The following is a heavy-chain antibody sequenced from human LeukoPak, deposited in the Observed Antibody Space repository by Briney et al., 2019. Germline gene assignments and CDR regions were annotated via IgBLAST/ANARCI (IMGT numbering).Heavy chain of an antibody. Sequence: PGGSLRLSCAPSGFTLRSYAMSWFRQAPGKGLEWVSGITDSGTKTYYADSVKGRFTISRDTSKNTLYLQMNSLRAEVTAIYYCTRVLQQIGHFDYWGPGTLVTVS. J-gene: IGHJ4*02. CDR2: ITDSGTKT. D-gene: IGHD6-13*01. CDR3: TRVLQQIGHFDY. CDR1: GFTLRSYA. V-gene: IGHV3-23*01.